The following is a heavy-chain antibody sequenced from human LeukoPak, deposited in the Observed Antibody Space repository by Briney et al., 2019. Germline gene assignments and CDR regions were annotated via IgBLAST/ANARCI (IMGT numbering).Heavy chain of an antibody. V-gene: IGHV4-59*01. CDR1: GGSFSGYY. CDR2: MYSSGST. D-gene: IGHD7-27*01. Sequence: SETLSLTCAVYGGSFSGYYWSWIRQPPWKGLEWVEYMYSSGSTNYNASLKSRVTISIDTSKNQFSLKVSSLTAADTAVYYCARMNNWGRGWYFDLWGRGTLVTVSS. CDR3: ARMNNWGRGWYFDL. J-gene: IGHJ2*01.